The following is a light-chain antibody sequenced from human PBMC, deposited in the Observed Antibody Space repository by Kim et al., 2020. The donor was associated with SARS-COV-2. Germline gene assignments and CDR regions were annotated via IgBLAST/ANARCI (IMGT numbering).Light chain of an antibody. Sequence: PGKTARITCGGNNIGSKSVNWYQQKPGQAPVLVIYYDSDRPSGIPERFSGSNSGNTATLTISRVEAGDEADYYCQVWDSSSDHPVFGGGTQLTVL. CDR1: NIGSKS. CDR3: QVWDSSSDHPV. CDR2: YDS. J-gene: IGLJ3*02. V-gene: IGLV3-21*04.